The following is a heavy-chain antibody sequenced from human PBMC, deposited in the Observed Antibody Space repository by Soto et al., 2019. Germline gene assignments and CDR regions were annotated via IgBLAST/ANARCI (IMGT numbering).Heavy chain of an antibody. CDR2: IKQDGSEK. J-gene: IGHJ6*02. CDR1: GFTFSSYW. V-gene: IGHV3-7*04. Sequence: GGSLRLSCAASGFTFSSYWMSWVRQAPGKGLEWVANIKQDGSEKYYVDSVKGRFTISRDNAKNSLYLQMNSLRAEDTAVYYCARDWVGYYYYGMDVWGQGTTVTVSS. CDR3: ARDWVGYYYYGMDV. D-gene: IGHD3-16*01.